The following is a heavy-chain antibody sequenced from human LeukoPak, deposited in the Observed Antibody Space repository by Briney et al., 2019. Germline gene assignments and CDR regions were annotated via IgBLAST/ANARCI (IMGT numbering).Heavy chain of an antibody. CDR1: GGSISSSSHY. D-gene: IGHD3-22*01. CDR3: ARVTGINGYYYDSSGYYPDY. Sequence: SETLSLTCTVSGGSISSSSHYWGWIRQPPGKGLEWIGSIYYSGSTYYNPSLKSRVTISVDTSKNQFSLKLSSVTAADTAVYYCARVTGINGYYYDSSGYYPDYWGQGTLVTVSS. CDR2: IYYSGST. J-gene: IGHJ4*02. V-gene: IGHV4-39*07.